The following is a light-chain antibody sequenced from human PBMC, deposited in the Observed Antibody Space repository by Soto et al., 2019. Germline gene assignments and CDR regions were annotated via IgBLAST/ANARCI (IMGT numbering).Light chain of an antibody. CDR1: QSVSSY. V-gene: IGKV3-11*01. J-gene: IGKJ4*01. CDR3: QQRINWRST. Sequence: EIVLTQSPATVSLSPGDRATLSCRASQSVSSYLAWYQQKPGQAPRLLIYDASNRATGIPARFSGSGSGTDFTLTISSLEPEDFAVYFCQQRINWRSTFGGGTKVDIK. CDR2: DAS.